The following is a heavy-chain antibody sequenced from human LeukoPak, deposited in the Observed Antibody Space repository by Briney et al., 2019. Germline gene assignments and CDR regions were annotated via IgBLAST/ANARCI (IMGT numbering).Heavy chain of an antibody. J-gene: IGHJ4*02. D-gene: IGHD1-26*01. CDR1: GFIVSNNY. V-gene: IGHV3-53*01. CDR2: IYSGDST. Sequence: GGSLRLSCAASGFIVSNNYMSWVRQAPGKGLEWVSVIYSGDSTYYADSVKGRFTISRDNSKNTLYLQMNSLRAEDTAVYYCAKERSGAQWEPFDYWGQGTLVTVSS. CDR3: AKERSGAQWEPFDY.